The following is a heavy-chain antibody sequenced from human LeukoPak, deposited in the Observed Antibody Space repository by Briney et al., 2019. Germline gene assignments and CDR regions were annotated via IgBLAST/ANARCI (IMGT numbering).Heavy chain of an antibody. CDR3: ARLRIAAAGGSGWFDP. J-gene: IGHJ5*02. Sequence: WIRQPPGKGLDWIGSIYYSGSTYYNPSLKSRVTISVDTSKNQFSLKLSSVTAADTAVYYCARLRIAAAGGSGWFDPWGQGTLVTVSS. V-gene: IGHV4-39*01. D-gene: IGHD6-13*01. CDR2: IYYSGST.